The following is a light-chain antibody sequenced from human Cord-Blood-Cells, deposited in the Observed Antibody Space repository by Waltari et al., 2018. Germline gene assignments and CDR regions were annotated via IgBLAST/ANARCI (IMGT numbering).Light chain of an antibody. Sequence: EIVLTQSPATLSLSPWERSTLSCRASQSVSSYLASYQQKPGKAPRLLISDASNRATGIPARFSGSGSETDFTLTISSLEPEDFAVYYCQQRSNLPPWTFGQGTKVEIK. V-gene: IGKV3-11*01. CDR3: QQRSNLPPWT. J-gene: IGKJ1*01. CDR1: QSVSSY. CDR2: DAS.